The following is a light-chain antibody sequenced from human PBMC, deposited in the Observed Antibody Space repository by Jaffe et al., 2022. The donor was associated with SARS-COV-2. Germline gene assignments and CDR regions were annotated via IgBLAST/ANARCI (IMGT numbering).Light chain of an antibody. CDR1: ISNIGTGYD. CDR2: GDT. Sequence: QSVLTQPSSVSGAPGQRVTISCTGSISNIGTGYDVHWYQQFPGTAPKLLIYGDTNRPSGVPDRFSGSKSGTSASLAITGLQAEDEADYYCLSYDGDLRSWVFGGGTKLTVL. V-gene: IGLV1-40*01. CDR3: LSYDGDLRSWV. J-gene: IGLJ3*02.